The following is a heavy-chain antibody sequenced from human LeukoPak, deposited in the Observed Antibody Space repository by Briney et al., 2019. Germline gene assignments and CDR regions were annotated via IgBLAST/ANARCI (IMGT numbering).Heavy chain of an antibody. CDR2: ISGDGATT. CDR1: GXTFKDYA. D-gene: IGHD5-18*01. Sequence: GSLRLSCSASGXTFKDYAMHWVRQAPGKGLEWVSLISGDGATTLYADSVKGRFSISRDNSKNSLYLQMNSLRTEDTAFYYCAKDIGERGYKDYWGQGTLVTVSS. V-gene: IGHV3-43*02. CDR3: AKDIGERGYKDY. J-gene: IGHJ4*02.